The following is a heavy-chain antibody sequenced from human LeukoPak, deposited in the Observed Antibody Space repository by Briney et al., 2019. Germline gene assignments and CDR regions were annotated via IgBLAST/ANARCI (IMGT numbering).Heavy chain of an antibody. Sequence: GRSLRLSCAASGFTFSSYGMHWVRQAPGKGLEWVAVISYDGSNKYYADSVKGRFTISRDNSKNTLYLQMNSLRAEDTAVYYSAKDEGGYSSSWYRFGAFDIWGQGTMVTVSS. J-gene: IGHJ3*02. V-gene: IGHV3-30*18. D-gene: IGHD6-13*01. CDR3: AKDEGGYSSSWYRFGAFDI. CDR1: GFTFSSYG. CDR2: ISYDGSNK.